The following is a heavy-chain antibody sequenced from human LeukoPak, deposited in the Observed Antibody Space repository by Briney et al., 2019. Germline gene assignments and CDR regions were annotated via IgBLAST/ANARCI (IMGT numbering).Heavy chain of an antibody. CDR2: IIPIFGTA. CDR3: ARVGAAAGPFDY. Sequence: SVKVSCKASGGTFSSYAISWVRQAPGQGLEWMGGIIPIFGTANYAQKFQGRVTITANESTSTAYMELSSLRSEDTAVYYCARVGAAAGPFDYWGQGTLVTVSS. D-gene: IGHD6-13*01. J-gene: IGHJ4*02. V-gene: IGHV1-69*13. CDR1: GGTFSSYA.